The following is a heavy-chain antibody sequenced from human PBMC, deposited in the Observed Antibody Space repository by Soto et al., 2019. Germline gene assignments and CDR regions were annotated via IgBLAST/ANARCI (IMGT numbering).Heavy chain of an antibody. Sequence: QVQLEESGGGVVQPGRSLRLSCAASGFTFSNYGFHWLRQAAGKGLEWVADIWYHGRNTYYADSVVGRFTISRDNSKNTVYLDMNSLRVEDTAVYFCARERAVGIPFDPWGQGTLVTVSS. CDR3: ARERAVGIPFDP. D-gene: IGHD5-18*01. CDR2: IWYHGRNT. CDR1: GFTFSNYG. J-gene: IGHJ5*02. V-gene: IGHV3-33*01.